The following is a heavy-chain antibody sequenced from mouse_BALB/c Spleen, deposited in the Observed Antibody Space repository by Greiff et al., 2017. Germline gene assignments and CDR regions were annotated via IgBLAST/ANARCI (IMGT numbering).Heavy chain of an antibody. D-gene: IGHD1-1*01. CDR2: INPYNDGT. Sequence: VHVKQSGPELVKPGASVKMSCKASGYTFTSYVMHWVKQKPGQGLEWIGYINPYNDGTKYNEKFKGKATLTSDKSSSTAYMELSSLTSEDSAVYYCARYYGSSTRYFDVWGAGTTVTVSS. J-gene: IGHJ1*01. V-gene: IGHV1-14*01. CDR3: ARYYGSSTRYFDV. CDR1: GYTFTSYV.